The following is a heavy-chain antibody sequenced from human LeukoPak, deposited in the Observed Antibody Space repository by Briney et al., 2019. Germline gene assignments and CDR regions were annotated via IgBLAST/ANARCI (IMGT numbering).Heavy chain of an antibody. V-gene: IGHV3-23*01. D-gene: IGHD3-22*01. CDR3: AKTRDSSGYYSRLYFDY. CDR1: GLTFSSYA. CDR2: ISGSGGST. J-gene: IGHJ4*02. Sequence: GGSLRLSCAASGLTFSSYAMSWVRQAPGKGLEWVSAISGSGGSTYYADSVKGRFTISRDNSKNTLYLQMNSLRAEDTAVYYCAKTRDSSGYYSRLYFDYWGQGTLVTVSS.